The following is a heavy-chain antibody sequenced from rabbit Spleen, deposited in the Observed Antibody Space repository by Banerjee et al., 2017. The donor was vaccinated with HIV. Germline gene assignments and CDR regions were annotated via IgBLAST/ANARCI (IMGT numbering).Heavy chain of an antibody. J-gene: IGHJ4*01. CDR3: ARTAGYGGLRYFNL. CDR1: GFSLINDYV. V-gene: IGHV1S40*01. D-gene: IGHD4-2*01. Sequence: QSLEESGGGLVQPGGSLALTCTASGFSLINDYVMCWVRQAPGKGLELIACIYTSSGSTWYASWAKGRFTISKTSSTTVTLQMTSLTAADTATYFCARTAGYGGLRYFNLWGPGTLVTVS. CDR2: IYTSSGST.